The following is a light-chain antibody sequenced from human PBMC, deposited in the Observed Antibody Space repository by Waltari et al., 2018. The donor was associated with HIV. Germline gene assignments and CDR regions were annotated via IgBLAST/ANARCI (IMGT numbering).Light chain of an antibody. V-gene: IGKV1-33*01. CDR1: QDITNF. CDR3: QQYDDVPVT. CDR2: DAS. J-gene: IGKJ2*01. Sequence: DIQMTQSPSSLSAFVGDRATITCQASQDITNFLNWYQQKPGEAPKLLIYDASNLKTGAPSRFSGGGFGTHFTFTITSLQPEYIGTYYCQQYDDVPVTFGQGTKLEI.